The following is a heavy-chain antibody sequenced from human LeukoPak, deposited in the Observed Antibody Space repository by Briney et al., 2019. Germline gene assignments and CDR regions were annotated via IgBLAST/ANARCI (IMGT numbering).Heavy chain of an antibody. Sequence: GGSLRLSCAASGFTFSSYSMNWVRQAPGKGLEWVSSISSSSSYIYYADSVKGRFTISRDNAKNSLYLQMNSLRAEDTAVYYCASGSVALWFGELLGGSYWFDPWGQGTLVTVSS. CDR2: ISSSSSYI. CDR1: GFTFSSYS. D-gene: IGHD3-10*01. J-gene: IGHJ5*02. V-gene: IGHV3-21*01. CDR3: ASGSVALWFGELLGGSYWFDP.